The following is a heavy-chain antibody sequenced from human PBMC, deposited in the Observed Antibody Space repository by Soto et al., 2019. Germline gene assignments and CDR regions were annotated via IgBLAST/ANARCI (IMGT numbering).Heavy chain of an antibody. CDR3: ARVKQQLVFSAFDI. D-gene: IGHD6-13*01. CDR1: GFTFSSYA. Sequence: PGGSLRLSCAASGFTFSSYAMTWVRQAPGKGLEWVSAISRSGSNTYYADSVKGRFTISRDNSKNSLYLQMNSLRAEDTAVYYCARVKQQLVFSAFDIWGQGTMVTVSS. V-gene: IGHV3-23*01. CDR2: ISRSGSNT. J-gene: IGHJ3*02.